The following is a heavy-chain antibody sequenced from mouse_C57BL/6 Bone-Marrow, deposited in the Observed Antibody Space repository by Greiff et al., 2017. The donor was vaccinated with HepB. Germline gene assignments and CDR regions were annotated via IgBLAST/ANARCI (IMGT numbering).Heavy chain of an antibody. CDR3: ARRTAQATGAMDY. J-gene: IGHJ4*01. Sequence: VQLQQPGAELVMPGASVKLSCKASGYTFTSYWMHWVKQRPGQGLEWIGEIDPSDSYTNYNQKLKGKSTLTVDKSSSTAYMQLSSLTSEDSAVYYCARRTAQATGAMDYWGQGTSVTVSS. CDR2: IDPSDSYT. V-gene: IGHV1-69*01. CDR1: GYTFTSYW. D-gene: IGHD3-2*02.